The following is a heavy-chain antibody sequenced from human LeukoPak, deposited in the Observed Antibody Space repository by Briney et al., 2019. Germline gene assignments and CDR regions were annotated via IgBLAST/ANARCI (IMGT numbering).Heavy chain of an antibody. D-gene: IGHD4-17*01. CDR3: ARLFGGVTTFDY. CDR2: TPPDGGFG. V-gene: IGHV3-7*01. Sequence: PGESLRLSCAASGFTFSSYWMSWARQGPGKGLEWVASTPPDGGFGHYVDSVKGRFTVSRDNAKSTVFLQMNSLRDEDTAVYYCARLFGGVTTFDYWGQGALVTVSS. CDR1: GFTFSSYW. J-gene: IGHJ4*02.